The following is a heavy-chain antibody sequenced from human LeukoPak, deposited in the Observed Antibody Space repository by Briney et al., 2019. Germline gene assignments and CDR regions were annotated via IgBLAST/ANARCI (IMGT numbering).Heavy chain of an antibody. CDR2: INSDGSST. CDR3: ASLSVTTTPYYYYYMDV. D-gene: IGHD4-11*01. CDR1: GFTFSSYW. V-gene: IGHV3-74*01. Sequence: PGGSLRLSCAASGFTFSSYWMHWVRQAPGKGLVWVSRINSDGSSTSYADSVKGRFTISRDNAKNTLYLQMNSLRAEDTAVYYCASLSVTTTPYYYYYMDVWGKGTTVTVSS. J-gene: IGHJ6*03.